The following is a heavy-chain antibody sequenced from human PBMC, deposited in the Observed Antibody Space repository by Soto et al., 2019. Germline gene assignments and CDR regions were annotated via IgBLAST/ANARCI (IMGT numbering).Heavy chain of an antibody. CDR1: GYTFTSYG. CDR3: VRVVAIPGYPDN. Sequence: ASVKVSCKASGYTFTSYGISWVRQAPGQGLEWMGWISAYNGNTNYAQKLQGRVTMTTDTSTSTAYMELSSLRSDDTAIYYCVRVVAIPGYPDNWGQGTLVTV. CDR2: ISAYNGNT. J-gene: IGHJ4*02. V-gene: IGHV1-18*01. D-gene: IGHD5-12*01.